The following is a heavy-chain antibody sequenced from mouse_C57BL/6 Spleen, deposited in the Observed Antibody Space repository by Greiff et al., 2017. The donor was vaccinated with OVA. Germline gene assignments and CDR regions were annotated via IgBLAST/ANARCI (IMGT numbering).Heavy chain of an antibody. D-gene: IGHD2-4*01. CDR3: TTLYDYDEGYYFDY. CDR2: IDPENGDT. CDR1: GFNIKDDY. V-gene: IGHV14-4*01. Sequence: VQLKESGAELVRPGASVKLSCTASGFNIKDDYMNWVKQRPEQGLEWIGWIDPENGDTEYASKFQGKATITADTSSNTAYLQLSSLTSEDTAVYYCTTLYDYDEGYYFDYWGQGTTLTVSS. J-gene: IGHJ2*01.